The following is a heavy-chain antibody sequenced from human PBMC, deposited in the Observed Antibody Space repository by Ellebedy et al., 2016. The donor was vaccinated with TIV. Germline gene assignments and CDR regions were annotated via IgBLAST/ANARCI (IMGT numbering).Heavy chain of an antibody. D-gene: IGHD4-11*01. J-gene: IGHJ4*02. V-gene: IGHV3-11*05. CDR1: GFTFSDYY. CDR3: VREDYSSYGAPY. Sequence: GESLKISCVASGFTFSDYYMSWIRQAPGKGLEWVSTISTSSSYTKCADSVKGRFNISRDNANNSLYLQMNSLREEDTAVYFYVREDYSSYGAPYWGRGTPVTVSS. CDR2: ISTSSSYT.